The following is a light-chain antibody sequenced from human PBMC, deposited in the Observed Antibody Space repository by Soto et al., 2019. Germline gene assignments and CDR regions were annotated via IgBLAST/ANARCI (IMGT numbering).Light chain of an antibody. J-gene: IGKJ4*01. V-gene: IGKV3-15*01. CDR3: QQYNNWPLT. Sequence: EIVLRQSLATLSVSPGERATLSCRASQSVSSNLAWYQQKPGQAPRLLIYGASTRATGIPATFSGSGSGTEFTLTISSLQSEDFAVYYCQQYNNWPLTFGGGTKVDIK. CDR1: QSVSSN. CDR2: GAS.